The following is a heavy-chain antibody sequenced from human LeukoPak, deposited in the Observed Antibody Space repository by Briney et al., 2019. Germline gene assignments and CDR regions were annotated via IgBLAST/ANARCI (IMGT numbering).Heavy chain of an antibody. Sequence: GGSLRLSCAASGFTFSSYGMHWVRQAPGKGLEWVAFIRYDGSNKYYADSVKGRFTISRDNSKNTLYLQMNSLRAEDTAVYYCAKGGVLLWFGGNDYWGQGTLVTVSS. CDR1: GFTFSSYG. D-gene: IGHD3-10*01. J-gene: IGHJ4*02. V-gene: IGHV3-30*02. CDR2: IRYDGSNK. CDR3: AKGGVLLWFGGNDY.